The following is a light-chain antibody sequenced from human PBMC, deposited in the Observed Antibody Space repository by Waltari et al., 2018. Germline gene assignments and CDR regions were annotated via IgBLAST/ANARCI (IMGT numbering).Light chain of an antibody. V-gene: IGKV3-15*01. CDR2: GAS. CDR1: QSVSSN. Sequence: EIVMMQSPATLSVSPGDRATLSCRASQSVSSNLAWYQQKPGQAPRLLIYGASTRATGIPARFSGSGSGTEFTLTISSLQSEDFAVYYCQQYNNWPYTFGGGTKVEIK. CDR3: QQYNNWPYT. J-gene: IGKJ4*01.